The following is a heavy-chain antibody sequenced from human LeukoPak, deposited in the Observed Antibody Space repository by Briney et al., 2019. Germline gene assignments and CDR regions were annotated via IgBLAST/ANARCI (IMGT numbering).Heavy chain of an antibody. J-gene: IGHJ4*02. V-gene: IGHV3-48*04. CDR2: ISSSSSTI. Sequence: GGSLRLSCAASGFTFSSYSMNWVRQAPGKGLEWVSYISSSSSTIYYVDSVKGRFTISRDNAKNSLYLQMNSLRAEDTAVYYCARAADYWGQGTLVTVSS. CDR3: ARAADY. CDR1: GFTFSSYS. D-gene: IGHD6-13*01.